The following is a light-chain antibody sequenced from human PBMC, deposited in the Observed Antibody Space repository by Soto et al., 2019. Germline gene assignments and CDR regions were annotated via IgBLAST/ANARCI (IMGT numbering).Light chain of an antibody. V-gene: IGKV3-20*01. Sequence: EIGLTQSPGTLSLSPGERATLSCRASQSVSSSYLAWYQQKPCQAPRLLIYGASSRATGIPDRFSCSGSGTDFTLTISRLETEDFAVDYCEQYGSSPLTFGGGTKVEIK. CDR1: QSVSSSY. J-gene: IGKJ4*01. CDR3: EQYGSSPLT. CDR2: GAS.